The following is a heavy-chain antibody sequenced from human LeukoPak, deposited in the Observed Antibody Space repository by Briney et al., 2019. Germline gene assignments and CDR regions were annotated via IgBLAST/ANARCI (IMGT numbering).Heavy chain of an antibody. Sequence: ASETLSLTCAVYGGSFSGYYWSWIRQPPGKGLEWIGNIYYSGSTSYNPSLKSRVTISVDTSKNQFSLKLSSVTAADTAVYYCARQAAQTYDYWGQGTLVTVSS. CDR2: IYYSGST. V-gene: IGHV4-34*01. CDR1: GGSFSGYY. J-gene: IGHJ4*02. CDR3: ARQAAQTYDY.